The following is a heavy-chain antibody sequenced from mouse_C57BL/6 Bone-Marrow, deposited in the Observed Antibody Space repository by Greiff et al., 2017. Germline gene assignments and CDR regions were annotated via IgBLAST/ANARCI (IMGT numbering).Heavy chain of an antibody. CDR2: INPYNGDT. CDR3: ARGIYGYDGTFDY. Sequence: EVQLQQSGPELVKPGDSVKISCKASGYSFTGYFMNWVMQSHGKSLEWIGRINPYNGDTFYNQKFKGKATLTVDKSSSTAHMELRILTSEDSAVYYCARGIYGYDGTFDYWGQGTTLPVSS. V-gene: IGHV1-20*01. J-gene: IGHJ2*01. CDR1: GYSFTGYF. D-gene: IGHD2-2*01.